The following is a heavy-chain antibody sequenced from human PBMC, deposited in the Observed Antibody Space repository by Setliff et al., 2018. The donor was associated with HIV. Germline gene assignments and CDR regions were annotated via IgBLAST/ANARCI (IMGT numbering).Heavy chain of an antibody. J-gene: IGHJ4*02. CDR2: INHSGGT. CDR3: AGEIAAAGHRAYYFDY. V-gene: IGHV4-34*01. CDR1: GESFSAYN. D-gene: IGHD6-13*01. Sequence: SETLSLTCAVYGESFSAYNWTWIRQPPGKGLEWIGEINHSGGTNYNPSLKSRVTISLDTSKNQFSLKLSSVTAADTAVYYCAGEIAAAGHRAYYFDYWGQGTLVTVSS.